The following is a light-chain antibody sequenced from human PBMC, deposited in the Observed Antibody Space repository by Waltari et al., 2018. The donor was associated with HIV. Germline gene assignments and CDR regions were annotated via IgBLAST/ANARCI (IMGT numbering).Light chain of an antibody. Sequence: SYQLHQPPSASVSPGQAASTTSAGDALPKKDACCYQQKSDQAPVLVIYEDSKRPSGIAERFSGSSSGTMDTVTISGAEVEDEADYYCYSTDSSGNHRVFGGGTKLTVL. CDR1: ALPKKD. J-gene: IGLJ3*02. CDR3: YSTDSSGNHRV. CDR2: EDS. V-gene: IGLV3-10*01.